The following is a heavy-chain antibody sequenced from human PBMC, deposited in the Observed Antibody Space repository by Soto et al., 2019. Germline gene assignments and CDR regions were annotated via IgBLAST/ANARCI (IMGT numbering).Heavy chain of an antibody. CDR1: GYTFTSYD. D-gene: IGHD3-10*01. CDR3: ARGPYGSGSYYYYYSYGMDV. J-gene: IGHJ6*02. V-gene: IGHV1-8*01. CDR2: MNANSGNT. Sequence: GASVKVSCKASGYTFTSYDINWVRQATGQGLEWMGWMNANSGNTGYAQKFQGRVTMTTNTSISTAYMELSSLRSEDTAVYYCARGPYGSGSYYYYYSYGMDVWGQGTTVTVSS.